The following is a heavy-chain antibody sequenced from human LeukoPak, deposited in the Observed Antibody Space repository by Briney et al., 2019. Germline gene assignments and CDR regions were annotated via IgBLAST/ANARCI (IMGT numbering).Heavy chain of an antibody. Sequence: PGGSLRLSCAASGFTFTDSAVTWVRQAPGKGLEWVSGINTNGERTSYADSVKGRFTLSRDNPKNTVYLQMNSLRAEDTAVYYCVRGGSNYGIIVYSRYFAYWGQGTLVTGPS. D-gene: IGHD3-16*01. CDR3: VRGGSNYGIIVYSRYFAY. CDR2: INTNGERT. V-gene: IGHV3-23*01. J-gene: IGHJ4*02. CDR1: GFTFTDSA.